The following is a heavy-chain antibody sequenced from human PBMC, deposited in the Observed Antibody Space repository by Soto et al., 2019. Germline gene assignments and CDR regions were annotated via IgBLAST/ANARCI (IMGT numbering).Heavy chain of an antibody. CDR1: GGSINSNNYY. CDR3: AKVVVAATRHTDFDS. V-gene: IGHV4-39*02. J-gene: IGHJ4*02. Sequence: SETLSLTCTVSGGSINSNNYYWAWIRQPPGKGLAWIASIYYDGSTYYNPSLKSRVSISVDTSKNHFSLKLSSATAADTAVYYCAKVVVAATRHTDFDSWGQGTRVTV. D-gene: IGHD2-15*01. CDR2: IYYDGST.